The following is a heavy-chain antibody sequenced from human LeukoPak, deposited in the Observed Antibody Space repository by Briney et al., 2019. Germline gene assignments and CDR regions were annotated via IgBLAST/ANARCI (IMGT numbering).Heavy chain of an antibody. CDR3: ARDFWGAYRVDFYDY. CDR2: IYSGGST. V-gene: IGHV3-53*01. CDR1: GFTVSSNY. J-gene: IGHJ4*02. Sequence: GGSLRLSCAASGFTVSSNYMSWVRQAPGKGLEWVSVIYSGGSTYYADSVKGRFTISRDNSKNTLYLQMNRLRAEDTAVYYCARDFWGAYRVDFYDYWGQGAQVTVSS. D-gene: IGHD3-3*01.